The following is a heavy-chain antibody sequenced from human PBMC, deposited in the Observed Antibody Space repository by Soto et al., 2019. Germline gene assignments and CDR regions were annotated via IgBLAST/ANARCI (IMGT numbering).Heavy chain of an antibody. CDR1: GYSFTSYW. CDR3: ARRLSTGWCFDF. CDR2: IYPGDSDT. V-gene: IGHV5-51*01. D-gene: IGHD6-19*01. Sequence: PVESQKISCKASGYSFTSYWIGWVRQMPGKGLEWMGIIYPGDSDTRYSPSFQGQVAFSADKSISTAYLQWSGLKASDTAIYYCARRLSTGWCFDFWGRGSLVAVSS. J-gene: IGHJ4*02.